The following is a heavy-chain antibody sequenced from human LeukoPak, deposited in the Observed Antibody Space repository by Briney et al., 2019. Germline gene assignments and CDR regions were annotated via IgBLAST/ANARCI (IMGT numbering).Heavy chain of an antibody. CDR1: GFSFSSYS. V-gene: IGHV3-48*01. Sequence: GGSLRLSCAASGFSFSSYSMNWVRQAPGKGLEWVSYISSSSSTIYYADSVKGRFTISRDNAKNSLYLQMNSLRAEDTAVYYCARPRLGATGWFDPWGQGTLVTVPS. CDR3: ARPRLGATGWFDP. D-gene: IGHD1-26*01. J-gene: IGHJ5*02. CDR2: ISSSSSTI.